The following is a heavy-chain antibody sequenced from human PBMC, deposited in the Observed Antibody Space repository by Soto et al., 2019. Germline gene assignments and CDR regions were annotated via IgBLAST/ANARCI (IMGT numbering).Heavy chain of an antibody. J-gene: IGHJ5*02. CDR3: TREDTQLLWFGELSPSLFNWFDP. Sequence: GGSLRLSCTASGFTFGDYAMSWFRQAPGKGLEWVGFIRSKAYGGTTEYAASVKGRFTISRDDSKSIAYLQMNSLKTEDTAVYYCTREDTQLLWFGELSPSLFNWFDPWGQGTLVTVSS. V-gene: IGHV3-49*03. D-gene: IGHD3-10*01. CDR1: GFTFGDYA. CDR2: IRSKAYGGTT.